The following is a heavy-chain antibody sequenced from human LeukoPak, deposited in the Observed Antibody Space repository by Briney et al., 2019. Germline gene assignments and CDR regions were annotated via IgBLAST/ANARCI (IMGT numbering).Heavy chain of an antibody. CDR1: GFSISNGFS. Sequence: SETLSLTCGVSGFSISNGFSWGWIRQPPGKGLEWIGSISQTENSYNNPSLKGRVTISVDTSKNQFSLKLSSVTAADTAVYYCARFDYVWGNGNHGMDAFDVWGQGTMVTVSS. D-gene: IGHD3-16*01. J-gene: IGHJ3*01. CDR3: ARFDYVWGNGNHGMDAFDV. CDR2: ISQTENS. V-gene: IGHV4-38-2*01.